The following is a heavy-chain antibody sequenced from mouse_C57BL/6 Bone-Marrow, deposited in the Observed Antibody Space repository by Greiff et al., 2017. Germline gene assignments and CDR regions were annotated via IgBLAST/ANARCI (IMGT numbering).Heavy chain of an antibody. Sequence: QVQLKQPGAELVRPGSSVKLSCKASGYTFTSYWMDWVKQRPGQGLEWIGNIYPSDSETHSNQKFKAKATLTVDKSSSTGSMQLSILTSEDFAVYCIAIRGELWGHDMDYWGQGTSGTVSS. J-gene: IGHJ4*01. D-gene: IGHD1-1*02. CDR3: AIRGELWGHDMDY. CDR2: IYPSDSET. CDR1: GYTFTSYW. V-gene: IGHV1-61*01.